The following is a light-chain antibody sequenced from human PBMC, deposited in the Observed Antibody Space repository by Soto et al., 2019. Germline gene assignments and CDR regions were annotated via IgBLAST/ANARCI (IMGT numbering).Light chain of an antibody. CDR2: GIS. Sequence: ESVLTQSPGTLSLSPGERATLSCRATQSVTNSFFAWYQQKPGQAPRLLIYGISTRATGIPDRFSGSGSVTDFTLTISRLEPEDFVVYYCQQYSTLPHTFGQGTKLEVK. V-gene: IGKV3-20*01. J-gene: IGKJ2*01. CDR3: QQYSTLPHT. CDR1: QSVTNSF.